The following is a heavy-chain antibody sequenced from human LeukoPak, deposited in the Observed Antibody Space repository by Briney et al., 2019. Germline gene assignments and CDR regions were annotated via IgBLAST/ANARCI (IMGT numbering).Heavy chain of an antibody. D-gene: IGHD2-2*03. CDR1: GFTFSGYA. CDR2: ISYDGSNK. CDR3: ARESDGYCSSTSCPNWFDP. J-gene: IGHJ5*02. V-gene: IGHV3-30*04. Sequence: GGSLRLSCAASGFTFSGYAMHWVRQAPGKGLEWVAVISYDGSNKYYADSVKGRFTISRDNSKNTLYLQMNSLRAEDTAVYYCARESDGYCSSTSCPNWFDPWGQGTLVTVSS.